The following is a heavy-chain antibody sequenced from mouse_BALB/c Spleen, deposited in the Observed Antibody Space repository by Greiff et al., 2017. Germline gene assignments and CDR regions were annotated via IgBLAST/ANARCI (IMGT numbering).Heavy chain of an antibody. Sequence: DVKLVESGGGLVKPGGSLKLSCAASGFAFSSYDMSWVRQTPEKRLEWVAYISSGGGSTYYPDTVKGRFTISRDNAKNTLYLQMSSLKSEDTAMYYCARYFYAMDYWGQGTSVTVSS. CDR1: GFAFSSYD. V-gene: IGHV5-12-1*01. CDR2: ISSGGGST. J-gene: IGHJ4*01. CDR3: ARYFYAMDY.